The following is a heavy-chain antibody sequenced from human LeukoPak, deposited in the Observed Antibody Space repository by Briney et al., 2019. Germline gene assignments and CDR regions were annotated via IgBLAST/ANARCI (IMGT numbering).Heavy chain of an antibody. D-gene: IGHD5-24*01. J-gene: IGHJ4*02. CDR3: ARERDGRFFDY. V-gene: IGHV3-7*01. CDR2: INQEGSEK. Sequence: GGSLRLSCAVSGLTFRSYWMSWVRQAPGKGPEWVANINQEGSEKYFVDSVKGRFTISRDNAKNSLHLQMNTLRAEDRAVYYCARERDGRFFDYWGQGTLVTVSS. CDR1: GLTFRSYW.